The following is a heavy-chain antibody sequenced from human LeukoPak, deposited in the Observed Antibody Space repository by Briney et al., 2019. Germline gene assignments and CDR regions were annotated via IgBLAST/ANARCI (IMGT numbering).Heavy chain of an antibody. J-gene: IGHJ4*02. V-gene: IGHV1-69-2*01. CDR2: VDPEDGET. Sequence: GASVKVSCKASGYTFTDYYMHWVQQAPGKGLEWMGRVDPEDGETIYAEKFQGRVTITADTSTDTAYMELSSLRSEDTAVYYCATDTGGGYSIPDYWGQGTLVTVSS. CDR3: ATDTGGGYSIPDY. CDR1: GYTFTDYY. D-gene: IGHD3-16*01.